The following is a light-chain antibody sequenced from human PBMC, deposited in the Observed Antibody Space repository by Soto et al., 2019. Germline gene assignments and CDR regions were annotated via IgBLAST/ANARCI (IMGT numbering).Light chain of an antibody. CDR2: DDN. CDR1: SSNIEKNY. Sequence: QSVLTQPPSVSAAPGQKVTISCSGSSSNIEKNYVCWYQQLPGTAPGLLICDDNKRPSGISHRFSASKSGASASLGITGLQTGDEADYYCGTWDSGLGAVVFGGGTKLTVL. J-gene: IGLJ2*01. CDR3: GTWDSGLGAVV. V-gene: IGLV1-51*01.